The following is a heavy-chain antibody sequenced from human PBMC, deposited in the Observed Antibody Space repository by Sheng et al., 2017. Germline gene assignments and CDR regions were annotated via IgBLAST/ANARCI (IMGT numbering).Heavy chain of an antibody. CDR1: GGTFSNYA. Sequence: QVHLVQSGAEVKKPGSSVKVSCKASGGTFSNYAINWVRQAPGQGLEWMGGFIPIFGTTKYAQKFQGRVSITTDDSTNTAYMDLGSLRSDDTAVYYCARGRTITNWFDPWGRGNPRHRLL. D-gene: IGHD1-20*01. V-gene: IGHV1-69*05. J-gene: IGHJ5*02. CDR3: ARGRTITNWFDP. CDR2: FIPIFGTT.